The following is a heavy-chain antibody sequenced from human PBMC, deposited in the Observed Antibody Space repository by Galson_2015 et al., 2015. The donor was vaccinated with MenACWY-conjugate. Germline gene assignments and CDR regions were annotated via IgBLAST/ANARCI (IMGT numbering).Heavy chain of an antibody. D-gene: IGHD3-10*01. V-gene: IGHV4-59*01. Sequence: SETLSLTCTVSGGSISRFYWSWIRQFPGKGLEWIGYMYYSGSANYNPSLKSRVTISVDTSKNQFSLNLTSVTAADTAVYYCARDKLLWVGEVQTRVDPWGQGTLVTVSS. CDR3: ARDKLLWVGEVQTRVDP. J-gene: IGHJ5*02. CDR1: GGSISRFY. CDR2: MYYSGSA.